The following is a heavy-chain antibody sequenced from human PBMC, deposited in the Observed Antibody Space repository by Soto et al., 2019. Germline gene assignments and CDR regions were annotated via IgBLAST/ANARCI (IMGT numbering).Heavy chain of an antibody. Sequence: XSVKVSCEASGYTLTGYYMHWVRQAPGQGLEWMGWINPNSGGTNYAQKFQGWVTMTRDTSISTAYMELSRLRSDDTAVYYCARGNTVNTPSEYYFDYWGQGTLVTVSS. CDR1: GYTLTGYY. D-gene: IGHD4-17*01. CDR3: ARGNTVNTPSEYYFDY. CDR2: INPNSGGT. J-gene: IGHJ4*02. V-gene: IGHV1-2*04.